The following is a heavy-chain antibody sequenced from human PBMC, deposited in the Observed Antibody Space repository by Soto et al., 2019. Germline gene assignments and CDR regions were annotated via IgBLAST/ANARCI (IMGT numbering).Heavy chain of an antibody. V-gene: IGHV3-30*18. CDR2: IPFDGNYK. CDR3: AKGVEANWGFYYGMDV. D-gene: IGHD7-27*01. CDR1: GFMFSDYG. Sequence: QVQLVESGGGVVQPGSSLRLSCVASGFMFSDYGMHWVRQTPGRGLEWVAVIPFDGNYKYYAKSVKGRFTFARDNSKNTLSLQMNSLRVEDTAVYYCAKGVEANWGFYYGMDVWGQGTTVTVSS. J-gene: IGHJ6*02.